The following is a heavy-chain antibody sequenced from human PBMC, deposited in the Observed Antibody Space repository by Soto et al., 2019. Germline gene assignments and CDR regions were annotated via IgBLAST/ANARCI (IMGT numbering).Heavy chain of an antibody. Sequence: GGSLRLSCAASGFTFSSYGMHWVRQAPGKGLEWVAVISYDGSNKYYADSVKGRFTISRDNSKNTLYLQMNSLRAEDTAVYYCAKVLTYYYDSSGYLEYFDYWGQRTLVTVSS. CDR3: AKVLTYYYDSSGYLEYFDY. CDR2: ISYDGSNK. CDR1: GFTFSSYG. D-gene: IGHD3-22*01. V-gene: IGHV3-30*18. J-gene: IGHJ4*02.